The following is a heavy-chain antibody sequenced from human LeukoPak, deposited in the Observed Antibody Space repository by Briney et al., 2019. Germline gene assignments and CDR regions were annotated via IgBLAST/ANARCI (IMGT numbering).Heavy chain of an antibody. V-gene: IGHV1-2*06. CDR3: ARASSWYVYYFDY. CDR1: GYTFTGYY. Sequence: GASVKVSCKASGYTFTGYYMHWVRQAPGQGLEWMGRINPNSGGTNYAQKFQGRVTMTRDTSISTAYMELSRLRSDDTAVYYCARASSWYVYYFDYWGQGTLATVSS. J-gene: IGHJ4*02. D-gene: IGHD6-13*01. CDR2: INPNSGGT.